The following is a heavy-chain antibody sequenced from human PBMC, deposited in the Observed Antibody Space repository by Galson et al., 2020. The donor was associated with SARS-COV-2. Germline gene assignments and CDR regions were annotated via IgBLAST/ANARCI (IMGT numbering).Heavy chain of an antibody. CDR2: IKQDGSEK. D-gene: IGHD3-3*01. CDR1: GFTFSSYW. CDR3: AREGGYDQGGYFDY. Sequence: GGSLRLSCAASGFTFSSYWMSWVRQAPGKGLEWVANIKQDGSEKYYVDSVKGRFTISRDNAKNLLYLQMNSLRAEDTAVYYCAREGGYDQGGYFDYWGQGTLVTVSS. J-gene: IGHJ4*02. V-gene: IGHV3-7*03.